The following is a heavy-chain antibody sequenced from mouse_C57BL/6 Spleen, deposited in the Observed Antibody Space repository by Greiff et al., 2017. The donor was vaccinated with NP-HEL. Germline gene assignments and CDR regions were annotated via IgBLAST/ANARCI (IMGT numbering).Heavy chain of an antibody. Sequence: DVMLVESEGGLVQPGSSMKLSCTASGFTFSDYYMAWVRQVPEKGLEWVANINYDGSSTYYLDSLKSRFIISRDNAKNILYLQMSSLKSEDTATYYCARDGNYGWYFDVWGTGTTVTVSS. CDR2: INYDGSST. CDR3: ARDGNYGWYFDV. D-gene: IGHD2-1*01. CDR1: GFTFSDYY. V-gene: IGHV5-16*01. J-gene: IGHJ1*03.